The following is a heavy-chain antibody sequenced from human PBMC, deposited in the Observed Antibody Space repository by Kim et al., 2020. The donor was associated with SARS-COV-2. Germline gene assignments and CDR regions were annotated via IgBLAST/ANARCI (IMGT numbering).Heavy chain of an antibody. V-gene: IGHV3-23*01. CDR1: GFTFSSYA. CDR2: ISGSGGST. Sequence: GGSLRLSCAASGFTFSSYAMSWVRQAPGKGLEWVSAISGSGGSTYYADSVKGRFTISRDNSKNTLYLQMNSLRAEDTAVYYCAKDCMRTYSRIAAAADYWGQGTLVTVSS. CDR3: AKDCMRTYSRIAAAADY. D-gene: IGHD6-13*01. J-gene: IGHJ4*02.